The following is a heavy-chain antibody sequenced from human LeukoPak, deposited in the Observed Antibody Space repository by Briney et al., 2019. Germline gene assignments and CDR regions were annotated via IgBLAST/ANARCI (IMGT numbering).Heavy chain of an antibody. J-gene: IGHJ3*02. CDR2: IYYSGST. CDR3: ARDKDYFDSGGAFDI. Sequence: SETLSLTCTVSGGSVSSGSYYWSWIRQPPGKGLEWIGYIYYSGSTNYNPSLRSRVTMSVDTSKNQFSLKLSSVTAADTAVYYCARDKDYFDSGGAFDIWGQGTMVTVSS. CDR1: GGSVSSGSYY. D-gene: IGHD3-22*01. V-gene: IGHV4-61*01.